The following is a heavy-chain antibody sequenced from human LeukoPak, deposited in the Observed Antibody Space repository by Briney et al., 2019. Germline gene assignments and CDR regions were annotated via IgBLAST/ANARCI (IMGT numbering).Heavy chain of an antibody. D-gene: IGHD1-1*01. Sequence: SETLSLTCTVSGGSISSYYWSWIRQPPGKGLEWIGYIYYSGSTNYNPSLKSRVTISVDTSKNQFSLKLSSVTAADTAVYYCARHGTPSGFDYWGQGTLVTVSS. V-gene: IGHV4-59*08. CDR2: IYYSGST. CDR1: GGSISSYY. CDR3: ARHGTPSGFDY. J-gene: IGHJ4*02.